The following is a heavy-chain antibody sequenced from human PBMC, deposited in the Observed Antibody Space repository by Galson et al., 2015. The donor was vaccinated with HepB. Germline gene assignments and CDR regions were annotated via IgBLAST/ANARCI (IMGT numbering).Heavy chain of an antibody. V-gene: IGHV1-18*01. CDR1: GYTFTTRD. CDR3: ARKASWFDP. CDR2: ISTSTGYT. Sequence: SVKVSCKASGYTFTTRDIAWVRQAPGQGLEYMGWISTSTGYTNYAQRLQGRVTMTTETSTSTAYMELRSLRSDDTAVHYCARKASWFDPWGQGTLVTVSS. J-gene: IGHJ5*02.